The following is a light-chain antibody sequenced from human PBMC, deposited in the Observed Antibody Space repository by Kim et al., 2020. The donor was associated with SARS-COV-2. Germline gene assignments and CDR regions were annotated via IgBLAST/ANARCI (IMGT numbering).Light chain of an antibody. Sequence: GQTVTVSWSGSRSNIGSNPVNWFQQVPGTAPKLLLYNDDQRPSGVPDRVSGSKSGTSASLAIGGLQSEDEAHYYCAAWDYSLKGWVFGGGTLLTVL. CDR1: RSNIGSNP. CDR2: NDD. V-gene: IGLV1-44*01. J-gene: IGLJ3*02. CDR3: AAWDYSLKGWV.